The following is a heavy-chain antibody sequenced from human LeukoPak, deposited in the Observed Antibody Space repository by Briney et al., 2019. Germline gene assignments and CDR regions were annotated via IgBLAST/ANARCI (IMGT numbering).Heavy chain of an antibody. D-gene: IGHD6-13*01. V-gene: IGHV4-4*02. CDR1: GGSISSSNW. J-gene: IGHJ5*02. CDR3: ARDGVGSSWYNWFDP. Sequence: SGTLSLTCAVSGGSISSSNWWSWVRQPPGKGLEWIGEIYHSGSTNYNPSLKSRVTISVDKSKNQFSLKLSSVTAADTAVYYCARDGVGSSWYNWFDPWGQGTLVTVSS. CDR2: IYHSGST.